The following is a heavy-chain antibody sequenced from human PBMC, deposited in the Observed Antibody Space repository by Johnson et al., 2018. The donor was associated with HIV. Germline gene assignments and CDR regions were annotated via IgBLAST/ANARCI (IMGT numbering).Heavy chain of an antibody. J-gene: IGHJ3*02. Sequence: VQLVESGGGLVQPGGSLRLSCAASGFTFSSYWMSWVCQAPGKGLEWVANIKQDGSNKYYADSVKGRFTISRDNGKNSVLLQMNSLTAEDTAVVYWARAPYNWNSGLFDALDRWGQGTIVTVSS. CDR1: GFTFSSYW. V-gene: IGHV3-7*02. CDR3: ARAPYNWNSGLFDALDR. D-gene: IGHD1-7*01. CDR2: IKQDGSNK.